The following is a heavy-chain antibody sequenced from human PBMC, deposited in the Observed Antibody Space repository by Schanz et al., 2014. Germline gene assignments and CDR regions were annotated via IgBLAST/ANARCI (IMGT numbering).Heavy chain of an antibody. J-gene: IGHJ4*02. CDR3: ARDSGSSSWCASDY. V-gene: IGHV3-23*03. Sequence: EGQLVESGGGLVQPGGSLRLSCVVSGFNFRNYWMSWVRQAPGKGLEWVSRIYMDGSGRDYGDSVKGRFTVSRDNSKNTLYLQINNLRAEDTALYYCARDSGSSSWCASDYWGQGTLVTVSA. CDR2: IYMDGSGR. CDR1: GFNFRNYW. D-gene: IGHD6-13*01.